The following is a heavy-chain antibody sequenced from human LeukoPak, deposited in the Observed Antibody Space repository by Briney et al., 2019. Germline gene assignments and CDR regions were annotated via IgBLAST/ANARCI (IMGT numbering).Heavy chain of an antibody. D-gene: IGHD3-22*01. Sequence: GGSLRPSCAASGFTFSDHYMDWVRQAPGKGLEWVGRTRNKANSYTTEYAASVKGRFTISRDDSKNSLYLQMNSLKTEDTAVYYCASERAYDSSPTFDYWGQGTLVTVSS. CDR3: ASERAYDSSPTFDY. CDR1: GFTFSDHY. CDR2: TRNKANSYTT. J-gene: IGHJ4*02. V-gene: IGHV3-72*01.